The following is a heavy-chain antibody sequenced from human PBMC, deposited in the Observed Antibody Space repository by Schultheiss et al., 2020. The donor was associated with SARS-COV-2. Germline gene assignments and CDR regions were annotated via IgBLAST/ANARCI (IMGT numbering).Heavy chain of an antibody. D-gene: IGHD3-10*01. V-gene: IGHV3-23*01. CDR2: ISGSGGST. CDR3: ARDPYGSGTYYFDY. Sequence: GGSLRLSCAASGFTFSSYAMSWVRQAPGKGLEWVSAISGSGGSTYYADSVKGRFTISRDNSKNTLYLQMNSLRAEDTAVYYCARDPYGSGTYYFDYWGQGTLVTVSS. CDR1: GFTFSSYA. J-gene: IGHJ4*02.